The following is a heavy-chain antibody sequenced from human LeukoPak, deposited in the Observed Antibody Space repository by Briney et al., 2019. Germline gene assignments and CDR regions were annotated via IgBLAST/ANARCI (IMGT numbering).Heavy chain of an antibody. Sequence: GGSLRLSRAPSGFTFTSYSMTWVRPAPGKGRGWVSSISSISSYIYYADSVKGRFTISRDNAKNSLYLQMNSLRAEDTALYYCARVQLVDYYYYSYMDVWGKGTTVTVSS. CDR1: GFTFTSYS. V-gene: IGHV3-21*04. CDR2: ISSISSYI. D-gene: IGHD6-6*01. J-gene: IGHJ6*03. CDR3: ARVQLVDYYYYSYMDV.